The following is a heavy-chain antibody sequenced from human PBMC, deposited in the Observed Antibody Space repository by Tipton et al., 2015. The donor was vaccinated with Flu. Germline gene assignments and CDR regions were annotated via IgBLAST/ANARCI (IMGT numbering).Heavy chain of an antibody. CDR2: IYTSGST. V-gene: IGHV4-61*02. CDR3: ARVRAGTYYYGMDV. CDR1: GGSISSGRYY. Sequence: TLSLTCTVSGGSISSGRYYWSWIRQPAGKGLEWIGRIYTSGSTNYNPSLKSRVTISVDTSKNQFSLKLSSVTAADTAVYYCARVRAGTYYYGMDVWGQGTTVTVSS. D-gene: IGHD1-1*01. J-gene: IGHJ6*02.